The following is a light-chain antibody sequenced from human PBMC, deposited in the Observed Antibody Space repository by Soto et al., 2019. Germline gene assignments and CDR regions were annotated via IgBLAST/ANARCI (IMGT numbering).Light chain of an antibody. V-gene: IGKV3-20*01. J-gene: IGKJ4*01. CDR2: ATS. CDR3: QQYAESPLD. CDR1: QSVPSSY. Sequence: EVVWTQSRFILKLPQGEMETISCRASQSVPSSYFAWYQQKPGQAPRLLIYATSSRATGIQDKFSGRGCATDFAFNISRFEPDGFAVYYRQQYAESPLDIGGGTKVDIK.